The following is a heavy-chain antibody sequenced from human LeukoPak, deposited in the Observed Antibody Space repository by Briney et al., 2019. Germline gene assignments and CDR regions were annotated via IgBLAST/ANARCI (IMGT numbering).Heavy chain of an antibody. CDR2: IKQDGSEK. V-gene: IGHV3-7*03. Sequence: PGGSLRLSCAASGFTFSSYWMSWVRQAPGKGLEWVANIKQDGSEKYYVDSVKGRFTISRDNAKNSLYLQMNSLRAEDTAVYYCTLGYCSGGSCYTAYWGQGTLVTVSS. CDR1: GFTFSSYW. D-gene: IGHD2-15*01. J-gene: IGHJ4*02. CDR3: TLGYCSGGSCYTAY.